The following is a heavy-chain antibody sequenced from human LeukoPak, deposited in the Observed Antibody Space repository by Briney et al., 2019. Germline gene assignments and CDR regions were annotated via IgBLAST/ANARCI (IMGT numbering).Heavy chain of an antibody. CDR1: GFTFSSYG. Sequence: GRSLRLSCAASGFTFSSYGMHWVRQAPGKGLEWVAVIWYDGSNRYYTDSVKGRSTISRDNSKNTLYLQLNSLRAEDTAVYYCARDLAGTTTDGFFDYWGQGTLVTVSS. V-gene: IGHV3-33*01. CDR2: IWYDGSNR. J-gene: IGHJ4*02. CDR3: ARDLAGTTTDGFFDY. D-gene: IGHD1-26*01.